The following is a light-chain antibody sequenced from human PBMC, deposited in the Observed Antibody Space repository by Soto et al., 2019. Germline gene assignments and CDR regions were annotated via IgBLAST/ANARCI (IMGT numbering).Light chain of an antibody. V-gene: IGKV3-15*01. CDR3: QQYNNWPRT. CDR1: QSVTAGY. CDR2: GAS. J-gene: IGKJ1*01. Sequence: EIVLTQSPATLSLSPGESATLSCRASQSVTAGYFAWHQQKPGQAPRLLIYGASTRATGIPARFSGSGSGTEFTLTISSLQSEDFAVYYCQQYNNWPRTFGQGTKVDIK.